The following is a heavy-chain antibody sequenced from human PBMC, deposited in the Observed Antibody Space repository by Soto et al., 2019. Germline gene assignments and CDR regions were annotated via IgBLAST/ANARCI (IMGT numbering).Heavy chain of an antibody. D-gene: IGHD3-3*01. J-gene: IGHJ6*02. Sequence: SETLSLTCAVSGYSISSGYYWGWIRQPPGKGLEWIGSIYHSGSTYYNPSLKSRVTISVDTSKNQFSLKPSSVTAADTAVYYCARVEGYDFLSGYYPGGMHVWGQGTTVTVS. CDR3: ARVEGYDFLSGYYPGGMHV. V-gene: IGHV4-38-2*01. CDR2: IYHSGST. CDR1: GYSISSGYY.